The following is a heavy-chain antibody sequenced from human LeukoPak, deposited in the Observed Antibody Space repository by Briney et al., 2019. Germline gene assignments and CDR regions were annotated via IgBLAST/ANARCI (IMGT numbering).Heavy chain of an antibody. CDR1: GGTFSSYA. Sequence: SVKVSCKASGGTFSSYAISWVRQAPGQGLEWMGGIIPIFGTANYAQKFQGRVTITADESTTTAYMELSSLRFDDTAVYYCARDGTMTSADYWGQGTLVTVSS. J-gene: IGHJ4*02. D-gene: IGHD1-1*01. CDR3: ARDGTMTSADY. CDR2: IIPIFGTA. V-gene: IGHV1-69*13.